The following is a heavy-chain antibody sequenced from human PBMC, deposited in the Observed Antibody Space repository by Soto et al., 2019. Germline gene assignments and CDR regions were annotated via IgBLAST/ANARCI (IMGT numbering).Heavy chain of an antibody. CDR2: IYYSGST. Sequence: SETLSLTCTVSGGSISSGDYYWSWIRQPPGKGLEWIGYIYYSGSTYYNPSLKSRVTISVDTSKNQFSLKLSSVTAADTAVYFCARDLDISGWYYFQHWGQGTLVTVSS. CDR3: ARDLDISGWYYFQH. V-gene: IGHV4-30-4*01. D-gene: IGHD6-19*01. CDR1: GGSISSGDYY. J-gene: IGHJ1*01.